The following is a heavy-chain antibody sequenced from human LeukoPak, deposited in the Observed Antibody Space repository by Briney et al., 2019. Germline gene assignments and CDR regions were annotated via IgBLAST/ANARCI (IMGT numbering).Heavy chain of an antibody. V-gene: IGHV3-7*01. CDR2: IKQDGSDK. J-gene: IGHJ4*02. Sequence: GGSLRLSCAPSGFTFSSHWMSWVREAPLKGLGWVANIKQDGSDKYYVDSVKGRFTISKDNAKNSLYLQMNSLRADDTAVYYCARYGCTGGSCFDYWGQGTLVTVSS. CDR3: ARYGCTGGSCFDY. D-gene: IGHD2-15*01. CDR1: GFTFSSHW.